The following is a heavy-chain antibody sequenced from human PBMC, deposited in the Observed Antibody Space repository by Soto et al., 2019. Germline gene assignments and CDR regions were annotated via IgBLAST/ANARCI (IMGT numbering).Heavy chain of an antibody. Sequence: EVPLLESGGGLVQPGGSLRLSCAASGFTFSSDAMSWVRQAPGKGLEWVSANSGSGGSTYYADAVKGRFTISRDNSKHTLYLQMNSLRAEDTAVYYCAKDSRDRSSSGYFSPWFDPWGQGTLVTVSS. CDR1: GFTFSSDA. CDR3: AKDSRDRSSSGYFSPWFDP. D-gene: IGHD6-13*01. J-gene: IGHJ5*02. V-gene: IGHV3-23*01. CDR2: NSGSGGST.